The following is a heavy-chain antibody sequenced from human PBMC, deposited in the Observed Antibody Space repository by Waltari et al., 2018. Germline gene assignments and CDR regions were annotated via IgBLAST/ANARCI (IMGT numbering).Heavy chain of an antibody. CDR3: AREKIVATRGDYYYYGMDV. Sequence: EVQLVESGGGLIQPGGSLRLSCAASGFTVSSHYMSWVRQAPGKGLEWVSVIYSGGSTYYADSVKGRFTISRDNSKNTLYLQMNSLRAEDTAVYYCAREKIVATRGDYYYYGMDVWGQGTTVTVSS. D-gene: IGHD5-12*01. J-gene: IGHJ6*02. CDR2: IYSGGST. V-gene: IGHV3-53*01. CDR1: GFTVSSHY.